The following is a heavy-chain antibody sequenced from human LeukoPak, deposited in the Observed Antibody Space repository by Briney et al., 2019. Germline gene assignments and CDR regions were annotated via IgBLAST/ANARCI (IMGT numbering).Heavy chain of an antibody. J-gene: IGHJ3*02. CDR1: GFTFSSYG. D-gene: IGHD6-13*01. Sequence: GGSLRLSCAASGFTFSSYGMHWVRQAPGKGLEWVAVIWYDGSNKYYADSVKGRFTISRDNSKNTLYLQMNSLRAEDTAVYYCAKEESSWSAFDIWGQGTMVTVSS. V-gene: IGHV3-33*06. CDR2: IWYDGSNK. CDR3: AKEESSWSAFDI.